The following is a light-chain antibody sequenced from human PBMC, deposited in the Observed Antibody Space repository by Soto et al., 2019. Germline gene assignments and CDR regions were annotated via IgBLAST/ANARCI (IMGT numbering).Light chain of an antibody. V-gene: IGLV2-14*01. J-gene: IGLJ1*01. Sequence: QSALTQPASVSGSPGQSITISCTGTSSDVGGYNFVCWFQQHPGKVPKLLIYEVNYRPSGVSYRFSGSKSGNTASLTISGLQAEDEADYYCSSFSSDTTLFVFGGGTKLTVL. CDR1: SSDVGGYNF. CDR3: SSFSSDTTLFV. CDR2: EVN.